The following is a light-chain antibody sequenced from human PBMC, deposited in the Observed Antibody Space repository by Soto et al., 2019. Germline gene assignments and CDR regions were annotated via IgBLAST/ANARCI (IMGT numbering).Light chain of an antibody. J-gene: IGKJ3*01. CDR1: QSVSSN. V-gene: IGKV3-15*01. Sequence: EMVLTQSPATLSVSPGERATLSCRASQSVSSNLAWYQQKPGQAPRLLIYGASTRATGISVRFSGSGSGTEFTLTISSLQSEDFAVYYCQHYNNWPFTFGPGTKVDI. CDR3: QHYNNWPFT. CDR2: GAS.